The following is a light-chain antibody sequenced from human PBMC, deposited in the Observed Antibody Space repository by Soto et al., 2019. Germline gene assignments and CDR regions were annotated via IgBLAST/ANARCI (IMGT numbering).Light chain of an antibody. V-gene: IGKV3-15*01. CDR3: QQYNNWPPTYT. Sequence: EMVMTQSPATLSVSPGERATLSCRASQSVSSNLAWYQQKPGQAPRLIIYGASTRATGIPARFSGSGSGTEFSLTISSLQSEDSAVYYCQQYNNWPPTYTFGQGTKLEIK. J-gene: IGKJ2*01. CDR1: QSVSSN. CDR2: GAS.